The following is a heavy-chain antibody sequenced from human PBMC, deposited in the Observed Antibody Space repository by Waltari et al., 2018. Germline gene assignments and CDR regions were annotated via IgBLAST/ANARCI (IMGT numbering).Heavy chain of an antibody. CDR2: ISSSGSTI. V-gene: IGHV3-48*03. J-gene: IGHJ4*02. CDR3: ARVYSCGWPD. Sequence: VQLVDAGGGLVQPGGSLILSCAASVFTFSSYEMDWVRQAPGKGLEWVYYISSSGSTIYYAASVKGRFTISRDNAKNSLYLQMNTLSAEDTAVYYCARVYSCGWPDWGQGTLVTVSS. CDR1: VFTFSSYE. D-gene: IGHD6-25*01.